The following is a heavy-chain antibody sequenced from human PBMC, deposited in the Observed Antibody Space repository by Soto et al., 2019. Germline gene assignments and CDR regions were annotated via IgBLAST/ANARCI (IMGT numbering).Heavy chain of an antibody. Sequence: QVQLQESGPGLVKPSETLSLTCTVSGGSISRYYWSWIRQPPGKGLEWIGYMYNTGSTVYNPSFTSRVTTSVDTSKNQFSLKLNSVTAADTAVYYCARDLWGYCGTDCYPLDVWGQGTTVIVSS. D-gene: IGHD2-21*02. CDR2: MYNTGST. J-gene: IGHJ6*02. V-gene: IGHV4-59*01. CDR1: GGSISRYY. CDR3: ARDLWGYCGTDCYPLDV.